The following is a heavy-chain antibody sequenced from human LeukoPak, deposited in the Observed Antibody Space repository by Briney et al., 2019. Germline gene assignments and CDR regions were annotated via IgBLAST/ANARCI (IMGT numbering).Heavy chain of an antibody. CDR3: AELGITMIGGV. D-gene: IGHD3-10*02. J-gene: IGHJ6*04. Sequence: GGSLRLSCAASGFTSSTYNMNWVRQAPGKGLEWVSYISSSGSTIYYADSVKGRFTISRDNAKNSLYLQMNSLGAEDTAVYYCAELGITMIGGVWGKGTTVTISS. CDR1: GFTSSTYN. CDR2: ISSSGSTI. V-gene: IGHV3-48*03.